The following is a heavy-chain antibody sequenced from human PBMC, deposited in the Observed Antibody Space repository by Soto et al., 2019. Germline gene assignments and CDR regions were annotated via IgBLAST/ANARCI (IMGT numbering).Heavy chain of an antibody. CDR1: VVSISSGNW. Sequence: KPSETLSLTCAVSVVSISSGNWWTWVRQTPQRGLEYIGEIFHDGTANYYPSFERRVAISVDTSKNQFSLKLTSVTAADTAIYFCARLVYDTSLNYMYFDFWGQGALVTVSS. J-gene: IGHJ4*02. D-gene: IGHD2-8*01. CDR2: IFHDGTA. CDR3: ARLVYDTSLNYMYFDF. V-gene: IGHV4-4*02.